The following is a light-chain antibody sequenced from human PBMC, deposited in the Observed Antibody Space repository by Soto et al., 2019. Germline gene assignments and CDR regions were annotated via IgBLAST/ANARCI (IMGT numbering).Light chain of an antibody. CDR2: EVS. Sequence: QSAVTQPPSVSGSPGQSVTISCTGTSSDVGSYNRVSWYQQPPGTAPKLMIYEVSNRPSGVPDRFSGSKSGNTASLTISGLQADDEADYYCSSYTSSSLVFGGGTQLTVL. V-gene: IGLV2-18*02. CDR1: SSDVGSYNR. J-gene: IGLJ2*01. CDR3: SSYTSSSLV.